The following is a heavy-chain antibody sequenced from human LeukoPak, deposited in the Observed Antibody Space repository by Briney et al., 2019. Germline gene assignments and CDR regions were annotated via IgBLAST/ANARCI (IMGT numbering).Heavy chain of an antibody. Sequence: ASVKVSCKASGYTFTSYDINWVRQATGQGLEWMGWMNPNSGNTGYPQKFQGRVTMTRNTSISTAYMELSSLRSEDTAVYYCARADYYGSGSYEDWFDPWGQGTLVTVSS. D-gene: IGHD3-10*01. CDR3: ARADYYGSGSYEDWFDP. J-gene: IGHJ5*02. CDR2: MNPNSGNT. V-gene: IGHV1-8*01. CDR1: GYTFTSYD.